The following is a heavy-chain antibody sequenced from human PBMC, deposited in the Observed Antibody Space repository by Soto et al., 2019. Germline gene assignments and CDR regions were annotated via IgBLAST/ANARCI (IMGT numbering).Heavy chain of an antibody. CDR3: ARDQSFDRTYYYGMDV. CDR1: GYPFTHYG. Sequence: ASVKVSCKSSGYPFTHYGITWIRQAPGQGLEWMGWISPFNGNTNYGQTLQGRVTLTTDTSTSTVYMELRSLRSDDTAVYYCARDQSFDRTYYYGMDVWGQGTTVTVSS. V-gene: IGHV1-18*01. J-gene: IGHJ6*02. D-gene: IGHD3-16*01. CDR2: ISPFNGNT.